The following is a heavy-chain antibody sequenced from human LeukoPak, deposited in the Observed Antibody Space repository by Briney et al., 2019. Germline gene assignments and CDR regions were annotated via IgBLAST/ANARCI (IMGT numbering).Heavy chain of an antibody. CDR2: ISGSGGST. J-gene: IGHJ4*02. V-gene: IGHV3-23*01. CDR1: GFALKSYS. D-gene: IGHD6-13*01. CDR3: AKTLEQHPYKTHVGSVDPYFDY. Sequence: GGSLRLSCAGSGFALKSYSLSWVRQAPGKGLEWVSAISGSGGSTYYADSVKGRFTISRDNSKNTLYLQMNSLRAEDTAVYYCAKTLEQHPYKTHVGSVDPYFDYWGQGTLVTVSS.